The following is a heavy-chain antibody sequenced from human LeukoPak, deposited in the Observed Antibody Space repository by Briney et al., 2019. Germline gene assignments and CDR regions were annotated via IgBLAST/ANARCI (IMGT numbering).Heavy chain of an antibody. D-gene: IGHD3-10*01. CDR2: ISSSSSYI. Sequence: GGSLRLSCAASGFTVSSNYMSWVRQAPGKGLEWVSSISSSSSYIYYADSVKGRFTISRDNAKNSLYLQMNSLRAEDTAVYYCARVHYYGSGSYYNDYYGMDVWGQGTTVTVSS. CDR1: GFTVSSNY. V-gene: IGHV3-21*01. CDR3: ARVHYYGSGSYYNDYYGMDV. J-gene: IGHJ6*02.